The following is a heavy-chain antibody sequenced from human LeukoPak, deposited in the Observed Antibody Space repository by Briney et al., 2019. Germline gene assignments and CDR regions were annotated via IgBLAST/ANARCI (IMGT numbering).Heavy chain of an antibody. J-gene: IGHJ6*02. CDR1: GFTFSSYG. V-gene: IGHV3-33*01. Sequence: GGSLRLSRAASGFTFSSYGMHWVRQAPGKGLEWVAVIWYDGSNKYYADSVKGRFTISRDNSKNTLYLQMNSLRAEDTAVYYCARVGPIVVVPTAVGHYYYGMDVWGQGTTVTVSS. D-gene: IGHD2-2*01. CDR2: IWYDGSNK. CDR3: ARVGPIVVVPTAVGHYYYGMDV.